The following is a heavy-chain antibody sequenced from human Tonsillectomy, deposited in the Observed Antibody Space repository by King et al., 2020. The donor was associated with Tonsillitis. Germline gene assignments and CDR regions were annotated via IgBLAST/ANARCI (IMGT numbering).Heavy chain of an antibody. CDR1: GFTVSSNF. J-gene: IGHJ3*02. CDR3: ARWWTSDGYGSSDAFDI. CDR2: LYSGGTT. D-gene: IGHD5-24*01. Sequence: VQLVESGGGLVQPGGSLRLSCAASGFTVSSNFMTWVRQAPGKGLEWVSLLYSGGTTDYADSVKGRFTISRDNTKNTLYLQKNSLRAEDTAVYYCARWWTSDGYGSSDAFDIWGQGTMVTVSS. V-gene: IGHV3-66*01.